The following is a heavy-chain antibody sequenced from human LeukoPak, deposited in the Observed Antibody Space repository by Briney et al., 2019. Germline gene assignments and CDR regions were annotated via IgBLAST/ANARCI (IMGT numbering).Heavy chain of an antibody. CDR2: ISFDGTKN. J-gene: IGHJ6*04. D-gene: IGHD6-19*01. Sequence: GKSLRLSCAASGFSFTTYAIHWVRQPPGKGLEWVAGISFDGTKNDYADSVKGRFSISRDNSRDTLYLQMTSVRPDDTAVYYCARGDSSGWIYYYGMDVWGNGTTVTVSS. CDR1: GFSFTTYA. V-gene: IGHV3-30*01. CDR3: ARGDSSGWIYYYGMDV.